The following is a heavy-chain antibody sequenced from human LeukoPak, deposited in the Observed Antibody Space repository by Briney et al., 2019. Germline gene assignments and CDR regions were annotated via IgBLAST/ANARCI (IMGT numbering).Heavy chain of an antibody. CDR3: AKVGYSSSWNDAFDI. D-gene: IGHD6-13*01. CDR1: GFTFSSYG. CDR2: IRYSGSNK. Sequence: PGGSLRLSCAASGFTFSSYGMHWVRQAPGKGLEWVAFIRYSGSNKYYADSVKGRFTISRDNSKNTLYLQMNSLRAEDTAVYYCAKVGYSSSWNDAFDIWGQGTMVTVSS. J-gene: IGHJ3*02. V-gene: IGHV3-30*02.